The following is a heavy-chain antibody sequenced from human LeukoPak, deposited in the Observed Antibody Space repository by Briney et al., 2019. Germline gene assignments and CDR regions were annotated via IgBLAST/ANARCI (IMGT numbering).Heavy chain of an antibody. CDR2: IIPIFGTA. J-gene: IGHJ4*02. CDR3: ASALYGGNSTDY. CDR1: GGTFSSYA. D-gene: IGHD4-23*01. Sequence: SVKVSCKASGGTFSSYAISWVRQAPGQGLEWMGRIIPIFGTANYAQKFQGRVTITTDESTSTAYMELSSLRSEDTAVYYCASALYGGNSTDYWGQGTLVTVSS. V-gene: IGHV1-69*05.